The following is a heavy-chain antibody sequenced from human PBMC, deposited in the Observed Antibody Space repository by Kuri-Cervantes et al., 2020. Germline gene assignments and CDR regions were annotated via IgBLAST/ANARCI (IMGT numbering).Heavy chain of an antibody. J-gene: IGHJ6*02. CDR1: GGTFSSYT. V-gene: IGHV1-69*02. Sequence: SVKVSCKASGGTFSSYTISWVRQAPGQGLEWMGRIIPILGIANYAQKFQGRVTITADKSTSTAYMELSSLRSEDTAVYYCASRDQAAEYLRYGMDVWGQGTTVTVSS. CDR3: ASRDQAAEYLRYGMDV. CDR2: IIPILGIA. D-gene: IGHD6-13*01.